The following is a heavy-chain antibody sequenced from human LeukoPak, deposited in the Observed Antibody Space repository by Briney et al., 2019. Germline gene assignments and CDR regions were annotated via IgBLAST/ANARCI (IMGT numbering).Heavy chain of an antibody. CDR2: INHSGST. V-gene: IGHV4-34*01. J-gene: IGHJ6*03. CDR1: GGSFSGYY. Sequence: PSETLSLTCAVYGGSFSGYYWSWIRQTPGKGLEWIGEINHSGSTNYNPSLKSRVTISVVTSKNQFSLKLSSVTAADTAVYYCAKRGGYSYGFYYYYYMDVWGKGTTVTVPS. D-gene: IGHD5-18*01. CDR3: AKRGGYSYGFYYYYYMDV.